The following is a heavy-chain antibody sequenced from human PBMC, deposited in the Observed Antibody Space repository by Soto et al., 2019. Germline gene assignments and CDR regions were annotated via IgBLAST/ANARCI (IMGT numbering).Heavy chain of an antibody. CDR3: ARLPSYDFWSGYYGPFDY. CDR2: IYYSGST. CDR1: GGSISSSSCY. Sequence: SETLSLTCTVSGGSISSSSCYWGWIRQPPGKGLEWIGSIYYSGSTYYNPSLKSRVTISVDTSKNQFSLKLSSVTAADTAVYYCARLPSYDFWSGYYGPFDYWGQGTLVTVSS. V-gene: IGHV4-39*01. D-gene: IGHD3-3*01. J-gene: IGHJ4*02.